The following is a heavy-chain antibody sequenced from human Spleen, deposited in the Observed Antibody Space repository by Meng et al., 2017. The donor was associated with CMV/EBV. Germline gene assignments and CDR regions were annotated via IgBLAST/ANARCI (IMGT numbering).Heavy chain of an antibody. J-gene: IGHJ1*01. CDR3: AKVGTRRDFQH. CDR1: GFTFNAYN. Sequence: GGSLRLSCAASGFTFNAYNIHWVRQAPGKGLEWISYINSNSDTIYYADSVKGRFTISRDNSKNTMYLQTNSLRAEDTAVYYCAKVGTRRDFQHWGQGTLVTVSS. V-gene: IGHV3-48*01. CDR2: INSNSDTI.